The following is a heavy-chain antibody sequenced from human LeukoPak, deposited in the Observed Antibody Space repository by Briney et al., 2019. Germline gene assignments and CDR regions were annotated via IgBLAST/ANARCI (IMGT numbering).Heavy chain of an antibody. D-gene: IGHD3-22*01. CDR1: GYTFTRYA. CDR2: ININTGNP. V-gene: IGHV7-4-1*02. CDR3: ARAYYYDSSGYYYNSELFDY. J-gene: IGHJ4*02. Sequence: ASVKVSCTASGYTFTRYAMNWVRQAPGQGLEWMGWININTGNPTYAQGFTGRFVFSLDTSVSTSYLQISSLKAEDTAVYYCARAYYYDSSGYYYNSELFDYWGQGTLVTVSS.